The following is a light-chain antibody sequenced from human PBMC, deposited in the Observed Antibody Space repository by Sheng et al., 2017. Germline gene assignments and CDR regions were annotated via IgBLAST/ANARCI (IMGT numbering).Light chain of an antibody. CDR3: QVWDSSTDHVV. CDR2: DDT. CDR1: YIGTKS. J-gene: IGLJ2*01. Sequence: SYVVTQPPSVSVAPGQTARITCGGSYIGTKSVHWYQQKPGQAPVLVLYDDTDRPSGIPERVSGSNSENTATLTISRVEAGDEADYYCQVWDSSTDHVVFGGGTKLTVL. V-gene: IGLV3-21*02.